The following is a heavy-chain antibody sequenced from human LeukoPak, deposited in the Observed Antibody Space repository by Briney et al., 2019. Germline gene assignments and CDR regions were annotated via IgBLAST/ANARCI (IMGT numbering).Heavy chain of an antibody. Sequence: SETLSLTCTVSGGSISSGDYYWSGLRQPPGKGLEGIGYIYYSGSTYYNPSLKSRVTISVDTSKNQFSLKLSSVTAADTAVYYCVGVWGSYRYYFDYWGQGTLVTVSS. CDR2: IYYSGST. J-gene: IGHJ4*02. V-gene: IGHV4-30-4*01. CDR3: VGVWGSYRYYFDY. D-gene: IGHD3-16*02. CDR1: GGSISSGDYY.